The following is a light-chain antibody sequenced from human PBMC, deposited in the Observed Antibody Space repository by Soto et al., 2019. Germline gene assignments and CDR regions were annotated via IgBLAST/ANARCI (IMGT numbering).Light chain of an antibody. CDR1: QSISSTL. Sequence: EIELTQSPGTLSLSPGERATHSCRASQSISSTLLAWYQQKTGQAPRLLIYSSSIRATGIPDRFSGSGSGTDFTLTISRLEPEDFAVYYCQQYGSSGTFGQGTKVDI. CDR3: QQYGSSGT. J-gene: IGKJ1*01. V-gene: IGKV3-20*01. CDR2: SSS.